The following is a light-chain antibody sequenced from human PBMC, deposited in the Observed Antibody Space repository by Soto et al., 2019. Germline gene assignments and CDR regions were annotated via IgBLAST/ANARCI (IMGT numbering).Light chain of an antibody. CDR1: HPININ. CDR3: QHYQRYPPS. J-gene: IGKJ4*01. CDR2: AAT. V-gene: IGKV1-16*01. Sequence: DIQMTQSPSSLSASVGDRVTITCRASHPININLVWFQQKPGKAPKSLIYAATNLQGGVPSRFSDSGCGTDFSLTISSLQPEDVATYYCQHYQRYPPSFGGGTKLEIK.